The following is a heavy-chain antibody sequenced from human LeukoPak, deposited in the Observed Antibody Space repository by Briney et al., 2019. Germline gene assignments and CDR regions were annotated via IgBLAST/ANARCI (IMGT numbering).Heavy chain of an antibody. D-gene: IGHD6-19*01. CDR2: IWYDGTNK. Sequence: GGSLRLSCAASGFTFSSYGMHWVRQAPGKGLEWVALIWYDGTNKYYADSVKGRFTISRDNSKNTLYLQMNSLRAEDTAVYYCARDFSSGWLDYWGQGTLVTVSS. V-gene: IGHV3-33*01. J-gene: IGHJ4*02. CDR3: ARDFSSGWLDY. CDR1: GFTFSSYG.